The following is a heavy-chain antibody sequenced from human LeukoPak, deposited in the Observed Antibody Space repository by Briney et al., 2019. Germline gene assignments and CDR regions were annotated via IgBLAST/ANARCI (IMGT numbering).Heavy chain of an antibody. Sequence: SETLSLTCTVSGGSISSGGYYWSWIRQPPGKGLEWIGYIYHSGSTYYNPSLKSRVTISVDRSKNQFSLKLSSVTAADTAVYYCARDSVVPAVSDGYWGQGTLVTVSS. V-gene: IGHV4-30-2*01. CDR3: ARDSVVPAVSDGY. D-gene: IGHD2-2*01. CDR1: GGSISSGGYY. J-gene: IGHJ4*02. CDR2: IYHSGST.